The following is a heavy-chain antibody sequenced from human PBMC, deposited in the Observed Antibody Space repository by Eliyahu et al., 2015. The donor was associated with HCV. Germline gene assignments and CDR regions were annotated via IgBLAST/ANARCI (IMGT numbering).Heavy chain of an antibody. J-gene: IGHJ3*02. CDR3: ASGANAFDI. V-gene: IGHV4-59*01. Sequence: QVQLQESGPGLVKPSETLSLXCTVSGASITSYYWSWIRQPPGRALEWIGYILYSGTTNYNPSLKSRVTMSVDTSKNQLSLKLSSVTAADTAVYYCASGANAFDIWGQGTMVTVSS. CDR2: ILYSGTT. CDR1: GASITSYY. D-gene: IGHD1-26*01.